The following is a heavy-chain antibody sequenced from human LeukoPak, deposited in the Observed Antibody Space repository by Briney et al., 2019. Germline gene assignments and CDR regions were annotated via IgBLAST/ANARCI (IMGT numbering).Heavy chain of an antibody. J-gene: IGHJ4*02. CDR1: GVSFNDYY. CDR2: INHSGYT. Sequence: PETLSLTCAVSGVSFNDYYWSWVRQTPGKGLEWIGEINHSGYTNDSPSLKSRVTLSIDTSRKQFSLNVRSVTVADTGIYYCTRMTTGHDYWGQGTLVTVSS. CDR3: TRMTTGHDY. D-gene: IGHD4-17*01. V-gene: IGHV4-34*01.